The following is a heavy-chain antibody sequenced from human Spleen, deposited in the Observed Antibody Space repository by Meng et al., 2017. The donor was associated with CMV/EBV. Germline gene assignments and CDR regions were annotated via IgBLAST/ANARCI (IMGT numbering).Heavy chain of an antibody. D-gene: IGHD3-3*01. CDR3: ARASIRITIFGVVETESPRFDY. J-gene: IGHJ4*02. Sequence: SETLSLTCAVYGGSFNGYYWSWIRQPPGKGLEWIGEINHSGSTNYNPSLKSRVTISVDTSKNQFSLKLSSVTAADTAVYYWARASIRITIFGVVETESPRFDYWGQGTLVTVSS. V-gene: IGHV4-34*01. CDR2: INHSGST. CDR1: GGSFNGYY.